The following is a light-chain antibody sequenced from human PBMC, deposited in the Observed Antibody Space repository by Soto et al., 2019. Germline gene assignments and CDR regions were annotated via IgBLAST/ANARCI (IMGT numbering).Light chain of an antibody. Sequence: DIQMTPSRFIRSACVVYIGTIAFRASASMSDCLAWYQQKPGKAPKLLIYAASSLQSGVPSRFSRRGSGTEFTLPISSLQPADIAPYYCKQCHRYLKFGPGTKVDIK. CDR3: KQCHRYLK. V-gene: IGKV1-5*01. CDR1: ASMSDC. J-gene: IGKJ1*01. CDR2: AAS.